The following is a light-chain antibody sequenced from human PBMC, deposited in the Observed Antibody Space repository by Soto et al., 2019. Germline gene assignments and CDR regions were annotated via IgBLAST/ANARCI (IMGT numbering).Light chain of an antibody. CDR3: CSYTSSSTLDVV. J-gene: IGLJ2*01. Sequence: QSALPQLASGSGSPGHSFTISCTGTSSDVGGYTYVSWYQHHPGKAPKLMIYEVSNRPSGVSNRFSGSKSGNTASLTISGLQAEDEADYYCCSYTSSSTLDVVFGGGTQLTGL. V-gene: IGLV2-14*01. CDR2: EVS. CDR1: SSDVGGYTY.